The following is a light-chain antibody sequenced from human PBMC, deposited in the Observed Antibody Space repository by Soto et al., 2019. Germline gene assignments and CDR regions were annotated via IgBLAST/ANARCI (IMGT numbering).Light chain of an antibody. V-gene: IGLV1-44*01. Sequence: QSVLTQPPSASGPPGQRVTISCSGSVSNIGSNTVNWYQHLPGTAPRFLIYSNDQRPSGVPDRVSGSKSGTSASLAISGLQSEDEADYYCAAWDDSMNVYVFGNGTKVTVL. J-gene: IGLJ1*01. CDR1: VSNIGSNT. CDR3: AAWDDSMNVYV. CDR2: SND.